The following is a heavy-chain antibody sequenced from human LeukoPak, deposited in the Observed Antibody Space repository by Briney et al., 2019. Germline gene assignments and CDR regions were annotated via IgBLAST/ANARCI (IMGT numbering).Heavy chain of an antibody. V-gene: IGHV4-59*11. Sequence: SGTLSLTCTVSGGSISSHYWSWIRQPPGKGLEWIGYIYYSGSTNYNPSLKSRVTISVDTSKNQFSLKLSSVTAADTAVYYYARAYDSSGSGAFDIWGQGTMVTVSS. CDR2: IYYSGST. CDR1: GGSISSHY. D-gene: IGHD3-22*01. CDR3: ARAYDSSGSGAFDI. J-gene: IGHJ3*02.